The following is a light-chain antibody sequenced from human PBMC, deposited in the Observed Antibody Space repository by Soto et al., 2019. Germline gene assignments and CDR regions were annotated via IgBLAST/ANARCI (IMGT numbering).Light chain of an antibody. CDR3: AAWDDSLNGRYV. CDR1: SSHIGSNT. Sequence: ALTQPPSASGTPGQRVIISCSGSSSHIGSNTVNWYQQLPGTAPKLPIYSNNQRPSGVPDRFSGSKSGTSASLAISGLQSEDEADYYCAAWDDSLNGRYVFGTGTKVTVL. CDR2: SNN. J-gene: IGLJ1*01. V-gene: IGLV1-44*01.